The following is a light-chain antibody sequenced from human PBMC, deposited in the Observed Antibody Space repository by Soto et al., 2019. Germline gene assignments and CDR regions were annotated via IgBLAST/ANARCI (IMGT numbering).Light chain of an antibody. J-gene: IGKJ4*01. Sequence: EIVLTQSPGTLSLSPGEGATLSCRASQSVSSSFLAWYQQKPGQAPRLLIHCASSRATGIPDRFSGSGSGTDFTLTISRLEPEDFAVYYCQQYGSSPVTFGGGTKVEIK. CDR3: QQYGSSPVT. CDR1: QSVSSSF. CDR2: CAS. V-gene: IGKV3-20*01.